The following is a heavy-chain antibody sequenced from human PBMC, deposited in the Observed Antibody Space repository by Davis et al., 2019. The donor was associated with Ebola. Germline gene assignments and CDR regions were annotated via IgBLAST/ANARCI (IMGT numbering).Heavy chain of an antibody. CDR1: QFTFRNSA. V-gene: IGHV3-23*01. J-gene: IGHJ5*02. CDR3: AKGNYDSSGYWGYWFDP. Sequence: PGGSLRLSCAASQFTFRNSAMNWVRQAPGKGPEWVSSISGSGASTYYADSVKGRFTISRDNSEDTLFLQMNNLRVEDTAMYYCAKGNYDSSGYWGYWFDPWGQGVLVTVSS. CDR2: ISGSGAST. D-gene: IGHD3-22*01.